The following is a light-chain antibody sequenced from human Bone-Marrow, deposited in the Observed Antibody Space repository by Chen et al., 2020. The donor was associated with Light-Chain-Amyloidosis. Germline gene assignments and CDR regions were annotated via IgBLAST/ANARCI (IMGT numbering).Light chain of an antibody. V-gene: IGLV2-14*01. CDR3: SSYTITNTLV. CDR2: EVT. J-gene: IGLJ1*01. CDR1: SSDVGGDNH. Sequence: QSALTQPASVSGSPGQSITISCTGTSSDVGGDNHVAWYQQHPDKAPKLMIYEVTNRPSWVPDLFSGSKSDNTASLTISGLQTEDEAVYFGSSYTITNTLVFGSGTRVTVL.